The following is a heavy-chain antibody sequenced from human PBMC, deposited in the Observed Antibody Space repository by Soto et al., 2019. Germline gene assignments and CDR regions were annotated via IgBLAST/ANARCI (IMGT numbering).Heavy chain of an antibody. CDR2: IYCSGTT. CDR3: ARNAYGEAGYGLDF. J-gene: IGHJ6*02. Sequence: QVRLQESGPGLVKPSQTLTLTCSVSGASIDTGGHYWTWIRQHPEKGLEWIGNIYCSGTTNYNPSLQSRVTISVDPSKKRFSLKLNSETAADTAVYYCARNAYGEAGYGLDFWGQGTTVTVSS. D-gene: IGHD4-17*01. CDR1: GASIDTGGHY. V-gene: IGHV4-31*03.